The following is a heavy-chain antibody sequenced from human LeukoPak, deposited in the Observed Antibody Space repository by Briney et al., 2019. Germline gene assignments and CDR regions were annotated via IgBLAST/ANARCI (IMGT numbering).Heavy chain of an antibody. CDR2: INHSGST. D-gene: IGHD3-3*01. CDR1: GGSFSGYY. J-gene: IGHJ5*02. CDR3: ARTNDFGMVIGFDP. V-gene: IGHV4-34*01. Sequence: PSETLSLTCAVYGGSFSGYYWSWIRQPPGKGLEWIGEINHSGSTNYNPSLKSRVTISVDTSKNQFSLQLNSVTPEDTAVYFCARTNDFGMVIGFDPWGQGTLVTVSS.